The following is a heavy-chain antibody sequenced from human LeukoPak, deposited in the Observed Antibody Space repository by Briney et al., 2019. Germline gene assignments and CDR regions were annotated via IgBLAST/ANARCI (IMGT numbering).Heavy chain of an antibody. D-gene: IGHD3-22*01. Sequence: GGSLRLSCAASGFTFSSYAMHWVRQAPGKGLEWVSHISTGTYIAYADSVKGRFTISRDNARNSLYLEMNSLRAEDTAVYYCTREQDREAAATIVGDYWGQGTLVTVSS. J-gene: IGHJ4*02. CDR1: GFTFSSYA. V-gene: IGHV3-21*05. CDR2: ISTGTYI. CDR3: TREQDREAAATIVGDY.